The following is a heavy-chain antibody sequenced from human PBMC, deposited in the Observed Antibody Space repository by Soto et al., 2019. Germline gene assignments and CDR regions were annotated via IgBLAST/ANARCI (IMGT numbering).Heavy chain of an antibody. J-gene: IGHJ6*03. D-gene: IGHD6-6*01. CDR2: MNPNSGNT. CDR1: GYTFTSYD. V-gene: IGHV1-8*01. CDR3: ATRQASSSGYYYYSMDV. Sequence: QVQLVQSGAEVKKPGASVKVSCKASGYTFTSYDINWVRQATGQGLEWMGWMNPNSGNTGYAQKFQGRVTMTRNTSISTAYMELSSLRSEDTAVYYCATRQASSSGYYYYSMDVWGKGTTVTVSS.